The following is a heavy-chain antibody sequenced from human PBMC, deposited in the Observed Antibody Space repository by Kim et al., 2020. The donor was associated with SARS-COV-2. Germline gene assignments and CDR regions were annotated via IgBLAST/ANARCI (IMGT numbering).Heavy chain of an antibody. Sequence: DSVGCRFTISRDNSKNTLYLQMNSLRAEDTAKYYCARRLNEPYPMNSFDDWGQGTLVTVSS. D-gene: IGHD3-22*01. CDR3: ARRLNEPYPMNSFDD. V-gene: IGHV3-23*01. J-gene: IGHJ4*02.